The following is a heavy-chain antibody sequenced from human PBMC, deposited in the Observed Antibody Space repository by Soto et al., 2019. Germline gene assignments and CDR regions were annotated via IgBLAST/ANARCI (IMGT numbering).Heavy chain of an antibody. Sequence: SETLSLTCAVSGGSFSGYYWSWILQPPGKGLEWIGEINHSGSTNYNPSLKSRVTISVDTSKNQFSLKLSSVTAADTAVYYCARKRYYYGSGSYFPFDYWGQGTLVTVSS. D-gene: IGHD3-10*01. J-gene: IGHJ4*02. V-gene: IGHV4-34*01. CDR3: ARKRYYYGSGSYFPFDY. CDR2: INHSGST. CDR1: GGSFSGYY.